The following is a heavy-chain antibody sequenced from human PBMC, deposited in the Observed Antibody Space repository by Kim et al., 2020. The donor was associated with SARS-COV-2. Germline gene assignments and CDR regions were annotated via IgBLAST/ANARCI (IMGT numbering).Heavy chain of an antibody. V-gene: IGHV3-23*01. CDR1: GFTFTGYA. D-gene: IGHD2-21*02. Sequence: GGSLRLSCAASGFTFTGYAMSWVRQAPGKGLEWVSGISGNGGTIYYVDSVKGRFTISRDNSKNSLYLQMNSLRAEDTAVYYCAKDWWVCDCYYCGDGYWG. CDR2: ISGNGGTI. J-gene: IGHJ4*01. CDR3: AKDWWVCDCYYCGDGY.